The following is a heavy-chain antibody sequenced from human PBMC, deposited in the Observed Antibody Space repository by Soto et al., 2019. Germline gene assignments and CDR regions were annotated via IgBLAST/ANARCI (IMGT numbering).Heavy chain of an antibody. Sequence: LRLSCAASGFPFSTYWMHWVRQAPGKGPVWVSRINNDGSTTRYADSVKGRFTITRDNAKNTLYLQMNSLRAEDTAVYYCASQGLYYYGLDVWGQGTTVTVSS. J-gene: IGHJ6*02. CDR2: INNDGSTT. V-gene: IGHV3-74*01. CDR1: GFPFSTYW. CDR3: ASQGLYYYGLDV.